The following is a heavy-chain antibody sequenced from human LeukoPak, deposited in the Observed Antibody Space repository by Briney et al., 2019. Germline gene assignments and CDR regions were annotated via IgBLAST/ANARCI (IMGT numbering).Heavy chain of an antibody. J-gene: IGHJ4*02. CDR1: GYTLTELS. Sequence: ASVKVSCKVSGYTLTELSVHWVRQAPGKGLEWMGGFDPEDGETIYAQKFQGRVTMTEDTSTDTAYMELSSLRSEDTAVYYCATDSQWLRASTSLDYWGQGTLVTVSS. D-gene: IGHD6-19*01. CDR3: ATDSQWLRASTSLDY. CDR2: FDPEDGET. V-gene: IGHV1-24*01.